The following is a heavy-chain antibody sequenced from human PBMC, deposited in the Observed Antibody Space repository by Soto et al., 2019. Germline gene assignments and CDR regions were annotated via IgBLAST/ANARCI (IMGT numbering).Heavy chain of an antibody. Sequence: SETLSLTCTVSGGSISSGGYYWSWIRQHPGKGLEWIGYIYYSGSTYYNPSLKSRVTISVDTSKNQFSLKLSSVTAADTAVYYCARFTFGGRVPDFWGQGTLVTVSS. J-gene: IGHJ4*02. CDR2: IYYSGST. CDR3: ARFTFGGRVPDF. D-gene: IGHD3-16*01. CDR1: GGSISSGGYY. V-gene: IGHV4-31*03.